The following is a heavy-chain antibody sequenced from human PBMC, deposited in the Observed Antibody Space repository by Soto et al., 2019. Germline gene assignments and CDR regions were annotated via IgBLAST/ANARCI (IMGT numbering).Heavy chain of an antibody. D-gene: IGHD3-10*01. V-gene: IGHV3-11*06. CDR3: ARAAGYGSGSYNYYYYGMDV. CDR2: ISSSSYT. J-gene: IGHJ6*02. CDR1: GFTFSDYY. Sequence: GGSLRLSCAASGFTFSDYYMSWIRQAPGKGLEWVSYISSSSYTNYADSVKGRFTISRDNAKNSLYLQMNSLRAEDTAVYYCARAAGYGSGSYNYYYYGMDVWGQGTTVTVSS.